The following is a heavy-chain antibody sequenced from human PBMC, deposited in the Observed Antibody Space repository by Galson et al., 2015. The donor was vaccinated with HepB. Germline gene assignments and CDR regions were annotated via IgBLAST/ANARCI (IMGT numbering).Heavy chain of an antibody. J-gene: IGHJ4*02. V-gene: IGHV4-59*08. CDR2: IRYTGDT. D-gene: IGHD5-12*01. CDR3: ARHPGRGSVGYAFDL. Sequence: SETLSLTCSVSHGSINNYYWSWIRQSPGKRPEWIGYIRYTGDTTYNPSLGYRVGMSVDTSINQVSLWLTSVTAADTAAYYCARHPGRGSVGYAFDLWGQGTLVTVSA. CDR1: HGSINNYY.